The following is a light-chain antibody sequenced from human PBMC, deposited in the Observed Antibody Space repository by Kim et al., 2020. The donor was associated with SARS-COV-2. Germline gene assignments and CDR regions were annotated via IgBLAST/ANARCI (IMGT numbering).Light chain of an antibody. CDR1: QYVGHY. J-gene: IGKJ1*01. CDR2: RAS. CDR3: HHYNTYSWA. V-gene: IGKV1-5*03. Sequence: SVGTRVTITCRARQYVGHYLSWSQQKPGKAPKRLIYRASTLQTGVPPRFSGSGSGTSFSLTITSLQPDDFATYYCHHYNTYSWAFGQGTKVDIK.